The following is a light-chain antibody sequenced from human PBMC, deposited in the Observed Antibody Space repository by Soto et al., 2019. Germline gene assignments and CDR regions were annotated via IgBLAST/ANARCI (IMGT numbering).Light chain of an antibody. CDR2: DVS. CDR3: SSYAGSDTFAV. V-gene: IGLV2-8*01. Sequence: QYVLTQPPSASGSPGQSVTISCTGTSRDVGAYNYVSWYQHHPGKAPKLLMYDVSKRPSGVPDRFSGSKSGNTASLTVSGLQTEDEGDSYCSSYAGSDTFAVFGGGTPLTVL. CDR1: SRDVGAYNY. J-gene: IGLJ7*01.